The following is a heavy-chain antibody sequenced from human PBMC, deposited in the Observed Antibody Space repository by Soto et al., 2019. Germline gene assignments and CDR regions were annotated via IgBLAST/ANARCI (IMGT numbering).Heavy chain of an antibody. CDR2: VFYTGRA. Sequence: SESLSLTFTISGGAMCMYYWSWIRQPPGTGLEWIGYVFYTGRANYNASLKSRVSISLDPSNYQFSLKLSSVTAADTAVYYCARDGDGRRTTNPYFYNGRDCWGPGKTVTVSS. CDR3: ARDGDGRRTTNPYFYNGRDC. D-gene: IGHD2-21*02. CDR1: GGAMCMYY. J-gene: IGHJ6*02. V-gene: IGHV4-59*01.